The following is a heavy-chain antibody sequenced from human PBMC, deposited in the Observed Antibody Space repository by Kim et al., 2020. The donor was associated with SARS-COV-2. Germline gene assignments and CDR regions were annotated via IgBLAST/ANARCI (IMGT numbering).Heavy chain of an antibody. CDR2: ISYDGSNK. V-gene: IGHV3-30*04. Sequence: GGSLRLSCAASGFTFSSYAMHWVRQAPGKGLEWVAVISYDGSNKYYADSVKGRFTISRDNSKNTLYLQMNSLRAEDTAVYYCARPQIGGAIYYYGMDVWGQGTTVTVSS. CDR1: GFTFSSYA. J-gene: IGHJ6*02. CDR3: ARPQIGGAIYYYGMDV. D-gene: IGHD2-15*01.